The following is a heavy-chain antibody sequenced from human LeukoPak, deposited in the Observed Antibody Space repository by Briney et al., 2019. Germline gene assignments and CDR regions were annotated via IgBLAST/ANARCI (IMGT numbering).Heavy chain of an antibody. J-gene: IGHJ1*01. Sequence: PGGSLRLSCAASGFTVSSNYMSWVRQAPGKGLEYVSLIYSDDTTYYADSVKGRFTISRDNSKNTLYLQMNSLRAEDTAVYYCASEPPLYYGGNSGYWGQSPLVPVSS. V-gene: IGHV3-53*01. CDR1: GFTVSSNY. CDR3: ASEPPLYYGGNSGY. D-gene: IGHD4-23*01. CDR2: IYSDDTT.